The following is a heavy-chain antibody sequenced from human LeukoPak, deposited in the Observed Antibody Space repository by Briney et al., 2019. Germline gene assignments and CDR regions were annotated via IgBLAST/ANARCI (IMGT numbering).Heavy chain of an antibody. CDR2: IKTKNDGESR. Sequence: GGSLSLSCAASGFIFSNTWMSWVRQAPGKGLEWVGRIKTKNDGESRTYAATVKGRFTITRADSKNTLYLVMTSLRIEATAVYYCATNPLYWGQGTLVTVPS. V-gene: IGHV3-15*01. J-gene: IGHJ4*02. CDR1: GFIFSNTW. CDR3: ATNPLY.